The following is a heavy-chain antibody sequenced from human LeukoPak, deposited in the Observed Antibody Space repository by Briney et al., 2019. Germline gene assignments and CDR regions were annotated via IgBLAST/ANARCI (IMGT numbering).Heavy chain of an antibody. CDR2: IYHSGST. D-gene: IGHD6-19*01. V-gene: IGHV4-34*01. J-gene: IGHJ4*02. CDR1: GGSFSGYF. Sequence: SETLSLTCAVYGGSFSGYFWSWIRQPPGKGLEWIGSIYHSGSTYYNPSLKSRLTISVDTSKNQFSLRLSSVTAADTAVYYCARATVSSGWLDYWGQGTLVTVSS. CDR3: ARATVSSGWLDY.